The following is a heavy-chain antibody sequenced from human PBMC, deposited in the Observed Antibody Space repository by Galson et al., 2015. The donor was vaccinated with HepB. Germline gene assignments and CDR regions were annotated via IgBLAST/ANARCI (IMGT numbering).Heavy chain of an antibody. CDR3: ARRRCTGGSCYSDY. CDR1: GFTFSAYA. D-gene: IGHD2-8*02. Sequence: SLRLSCAASGFTFSAYAMHWVRQAPGKGLESVAVISNDGKNKKYADSLRGRFTISRDNPKNTLSLQMNSLRTEDTAVYYCARRRCTGGSCYSDYWGQGTLVTVSS. J-gene: IGHJ4*02. CDR2: ISNDGKNK. V-gene: IGHV3-30*04.